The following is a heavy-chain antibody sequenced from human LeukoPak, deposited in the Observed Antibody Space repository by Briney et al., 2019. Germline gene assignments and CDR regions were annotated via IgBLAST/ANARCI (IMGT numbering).Heavy chain of an antibody. CDR2: ISSSSSYI. J-gene: IGHJ3*02. CDR3: ARDSGGGFDAFDI. D-gene: IGHD4-23*01. V-gene: IGHV3-21*01. CDR1: GFTFSSYS. Sequence: GGSLRLSCAASGFTFSSYSMNWVRQAPGKGLEWVSSISSSSSYIYYADSAKGRFTISRDNAKNSLYLQMNSLRAEDTAVYYCARDSGGGFDAFDIWGQGSMVTVSS.